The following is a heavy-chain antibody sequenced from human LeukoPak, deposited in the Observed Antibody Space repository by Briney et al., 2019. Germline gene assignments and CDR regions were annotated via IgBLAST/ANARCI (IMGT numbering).Heavy chain of an antibody. Sequence: SETLSLTCTVSGCSISSGSYYWRWIRQPAGKGLEWIGRIYTSGSTNYNPSLKSRVTISVDTSKNRFSLKLSSVTAADTAVYYCARVGYSSGWRIFDYWGQGTLVTVSS. V-gene: IGHV4-61*02. CDR3: ARVGYSSGWRIFDY. CDR2: IYTSGST. J-gene: IGHJ4*02. CDR1: GCSISSGSYY. D-gene: IGHD6-19*01.